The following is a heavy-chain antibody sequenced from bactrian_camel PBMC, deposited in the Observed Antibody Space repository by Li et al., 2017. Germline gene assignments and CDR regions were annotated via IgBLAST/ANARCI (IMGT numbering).Heavy chain of an antibody. CDR2: ISVYNST. D-gene: IGHD7*01. J-gene: IGHJ4*01. Sequence: QLVESGGGSVQTGGSLRLSCAASGYTNCRFGMSWYRQAPGKEREFVSRISVYNSTSYADSVKGRFTISQDNAKNTLYLQMNSLKPEDTAMYYCVADPSVFPVCRIGVMRMDYRGQGTQVTVS. CDR1: GYTNCRFG. V-gene: IGHV3S55*01. CDR3: VADPSVFPVCRIGVMRMDY.